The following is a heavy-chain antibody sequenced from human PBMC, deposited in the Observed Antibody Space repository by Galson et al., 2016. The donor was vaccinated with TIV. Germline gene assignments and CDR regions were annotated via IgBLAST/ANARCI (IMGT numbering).Heavy chain of an antibody. D-gene: IGHD3-22*01. J-gene: IGHJ6*02. CDR1: GLSVSINY. Sequence: SLRLSCAASGLSVSINYMTWVRQAPGKGLEWVSLISDDGNTYYADSVKGRFTISRDNSMNTLYLQMNTLRVEDTAVYFCARDRVVDATYYYYYYGMDVWGQGTAVTVSS. CDR2: ISDDGNT. V-gene: IGHV3-66*02. CDR3: ARDRVVDATYYYYYYGMDV.